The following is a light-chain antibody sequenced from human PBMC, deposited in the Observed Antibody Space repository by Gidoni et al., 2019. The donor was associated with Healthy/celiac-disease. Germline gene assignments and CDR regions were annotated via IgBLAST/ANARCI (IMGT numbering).Light chain of an antibody. J-gene: IGKJ5*01. Sequence: DIQLTQSPSFLSASVGDRVHITCRASQDISSYLAWYQQKPGKAAKLLIYAASTLQSGVPSRFSGSGSGTEFTLTISSLQPEDFATYYCQQLNSYPRNTFXQXTRLXIK. CDR2: AAS. CDR1: QDISSY. V-gene: IGKV1-9*01. CDR3: QQLNSYPRNT.